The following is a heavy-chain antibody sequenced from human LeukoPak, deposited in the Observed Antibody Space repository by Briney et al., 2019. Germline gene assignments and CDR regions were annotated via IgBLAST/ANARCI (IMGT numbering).Heavy chain of an antibody. CDR3: ARARGYSYGFPLDY. D-gene: IGHD5-18*01. J-gene: IGHJ4*02. CDR1: SGSISSYY. Sequence: SETLSLTCTVSSGSISSYYWSWIRQPPGKGLEWIGYIHYSGSTNYNPSLKSRVTISVDTSKNHFSLKLSSVTAADTAVYYCARARGYSYGFPLDYWGQGTLVTVSS. CDR2: IHYSGST. V-gene: IGHV4-59*01.